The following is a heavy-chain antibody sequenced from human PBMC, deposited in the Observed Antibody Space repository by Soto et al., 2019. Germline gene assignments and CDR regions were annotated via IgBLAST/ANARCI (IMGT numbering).Heavy chain of an antibody. V-gene: IGHV3-30-3*01. J-gene: IGHJ6*02. CDR2: ISYDGSNK. Sequence: QVQLVESGGGVVQPGRSLRLSCAASGFTFSSYAMHWVRQAPGKGLEWVAVISYDGSNKYYADSVKGRFTISRDNSKNTLYLQMTSLRAEDTAVYYCAREETPPGIWYYYYGMDVWGQGTTVTVSS. CDR3: AREETPPGIWYYYYGMDV. D-gene: IGHD1-20*01. CDR1: GFTFSSYA.